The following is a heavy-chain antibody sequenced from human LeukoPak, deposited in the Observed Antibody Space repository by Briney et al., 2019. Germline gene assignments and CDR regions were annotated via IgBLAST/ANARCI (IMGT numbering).Heavy chain of an antibody. V-gene: IGHV4-30-2*01. D-gene: IGHD2-2*01. J-gene: IGHJ4*02. CDR3: ARGVVVPAAPYFDY. CDR1: GGSISSGGYS. Sequence: SETLSLTCAVSGGSISSGGYSWSWIRQPPGKGLEWIGYIYHSGSTYYNPSLKSRVTISVDRSKNQFSLKLSSVTAADTAVYYCARGVVVPAAPYFDYWGQGTLVTVSS. CDR2: IYHSGST.